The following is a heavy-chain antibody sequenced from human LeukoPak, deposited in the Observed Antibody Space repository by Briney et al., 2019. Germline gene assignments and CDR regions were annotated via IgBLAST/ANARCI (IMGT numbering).Heavy chain of an antibody. Sequence: SETLSLTCTVSGGSISSYYWSWIRQPPGKGLEWIWYIYYSGNTNYNPSLKSRVTISLDTSKNQFSLKLSSVTAADTAVYYCARGSTRDKFDPWGQGTLVTVSS. D-gene: IGHD2-15*01. CDR3: ARGSTRDKFDP. V-gene: IGHV4-59*01. CDR2: IYYSGNT. CDR1: GGSISSYY. J-gene: IGHJ5*02.